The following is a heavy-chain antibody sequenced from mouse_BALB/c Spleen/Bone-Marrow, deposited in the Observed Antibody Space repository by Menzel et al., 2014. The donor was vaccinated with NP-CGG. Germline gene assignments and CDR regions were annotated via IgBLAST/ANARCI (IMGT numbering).Heavy chain of an antibody. V-gene: IGHV2-2*02. CDR1: GFSLTSYG. J-gene: IGHJ4*01. D-gene: IGHD1-2*01. Sequence: QVQLQQSGPGLVQPSPSLSITCTVSGFSLTSYGVHWVRQSSGKGLEWLGVIWSGGSTDYNAAFIARLSISKDNAKDQVFLKMNSLQANVTAKYYCARNYYGHMDYWGQGTSVTVAS. CDR2: IWSGGST. CDR3: ARNYYGHMDY.